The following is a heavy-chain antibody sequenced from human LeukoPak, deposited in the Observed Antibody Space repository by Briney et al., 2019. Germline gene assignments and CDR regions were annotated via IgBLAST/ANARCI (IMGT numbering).Heavy chain of an antibody. CDR2: IFASGST. CDR1: GGSISNYY. Sequence: SETLSLTCTVSGGSISNYYWSWIRQPAGKGLEWIGRIFASGSTHYNPSLKSRVTMSVDTSKNQFSLKLSSVTAADTAVYYCARDPGYYGMHVWGQGTTVAVSS. CDR3: ARDPGYYGMHV. V-gene: IGHV4-4*07. J-gene: IGHJ6*02.